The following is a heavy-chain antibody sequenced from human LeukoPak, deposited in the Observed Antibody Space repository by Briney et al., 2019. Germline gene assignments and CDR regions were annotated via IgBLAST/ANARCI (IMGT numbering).Heavy chain of an antibody. V-gene: IGHV3-48*03. Sequence: PGGSLRLSCAASGFTFSSYEMNWVRQAPGKGLEWVSYISSSGSTIYYADSVKGRFTISRDNAKNSLFLQMNSLRAEDTAVYYCARAAVYSSSCDYWGQGTLVTVSS. CDR1: GFTFSSYE. D-gene: IGHD6-13*01. CDR2: ISSSGSTI. CDR3: ARAAVYSSSCDY. J-gene: IGHJ4*02.